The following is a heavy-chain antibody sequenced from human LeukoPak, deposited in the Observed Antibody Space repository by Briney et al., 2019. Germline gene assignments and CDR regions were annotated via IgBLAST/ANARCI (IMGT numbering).Heavy chain of an antibody. J-gene: IGHJ4*02. Sequence: GGSLRLSCAASGFTFSNYWMNWVRQAPGKGLEWVANIKQDGSEKYYVDSVKGRFTISRDNAKNSLYLQMNSLRAEDTAVYYCARDPLTRRDSTPHWGQGTLVTVSS. CDR1: GFTFSNYW. CDR2: IKQDGSEK. V-gene: IGHV3-7*01. D-gene: IGHD2/OR15-2a*01. CDR3: ARDPLTRRDSTPH.